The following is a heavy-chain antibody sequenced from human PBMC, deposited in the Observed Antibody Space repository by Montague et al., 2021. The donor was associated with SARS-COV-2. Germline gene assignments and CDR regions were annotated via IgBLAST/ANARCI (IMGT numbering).Heavy chain of an antibody. D-gene: IGHD6-6*01. J-gene: IGHJ4*02. CDR1: GGSFGDDH. CDR3: ARDVRYYYDQ. Sequence: SETLSLTCAVYGGSFGDDHWSWIRQPPGKGLEWIGYVSYRGSTNYNLSLKSRVTISLDTSKNRFSLRVTSVTAADTAVYYCARDVRYYYDQWGQGILVTVSS. CDR2: VSYRGST. V-gene: IGHV4-59*01.